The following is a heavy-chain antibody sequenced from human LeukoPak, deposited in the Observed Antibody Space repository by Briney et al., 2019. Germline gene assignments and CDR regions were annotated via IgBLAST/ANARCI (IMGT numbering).Heavy chain of an antibody. J-gene: IGHJ5*02. D-gene: IGHD5-18*01. CDR2: TNAGNGNT. CDR3: ARDGDVDTAMVTNWFDP. CDR1: GYTFTSYA. V-gene: IGHV1-3*01. Sequence: ASVKVSCKASGYTFTSYAMHWVRQAPGQRLEWMGWTNAGNGNTKYSQKFQGRVTITRDTSASTAYMELSSLRSEDTAVYYCARDGDVDTAMVTNWFDPWGQGTLVTVSS.